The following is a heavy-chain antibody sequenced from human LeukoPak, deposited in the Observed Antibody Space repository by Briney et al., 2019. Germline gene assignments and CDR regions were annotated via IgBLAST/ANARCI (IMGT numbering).Heavy chain of an antibody. D-gene: IGHD1-1*01. V-gene: IGHV4-61*01. CDR3: ARLTRRGGNYFEN. J-gene: IGHJ4*02. CDR2: IHYSGNT. Sequence: SETLSLACTVSGDSVRTNNYYWSWIRQPPGEGLEWIGYIHYSGNTNYNTSLKSRVTISVDTSKSQFSLKLSSVTAADTAVYYCARLTRRGGNYFENWGQGTLVTVSS. CDR1: GDSVRTNNYY.